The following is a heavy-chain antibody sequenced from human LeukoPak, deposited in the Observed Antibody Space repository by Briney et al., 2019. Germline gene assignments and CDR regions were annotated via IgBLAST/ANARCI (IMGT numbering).Heavy chain of an antibody. V-gene: IGHV5-51*07. CDR2: IYPGDSDT. CDR1: GYSFTSYW. CDR3: ARAIAAAPYYYYYYMDV. D-gene: IGHD6-13*01. J-gene: IGHJ6*03. Sequence: GESLKISCKGSGYSFTSYWIGWVHQMPGKGLEWMGIIYPGDSDTRYSPSFQGQVTISADKSISTAYLQWSSLKASDTAMYYCARAIAAAPYYYYYYMDVWGKGTTVTISS.